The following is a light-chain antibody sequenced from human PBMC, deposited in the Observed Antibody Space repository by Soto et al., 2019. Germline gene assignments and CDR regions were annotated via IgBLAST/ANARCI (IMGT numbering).Light chain of an antibody. CDR1: QSVSSN. CDR2: GAS. V-gene: IGKV3-15*01. CDR3: QQYGSSPPGT. J-gene: IGKJ5*01. Sequence: EVVMTQSPSTLSVSPGEGATLSFSASQSVSSNLAWYQQKPGQAPRLLIYGASTRATGIPARFSGSGSGTEFTLTISSLQSEDFAVYYCQQYGSSPPGTFGQGTRLEIK.